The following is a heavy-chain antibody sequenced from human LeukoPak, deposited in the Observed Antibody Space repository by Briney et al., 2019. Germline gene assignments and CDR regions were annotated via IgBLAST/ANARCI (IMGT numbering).Heavy chain of an antibody. J-gene: IGHJ4*02. V-gene: IGHV4-61*01. D-gene: IGHD1-1*01. Sequence: SETLSLTCTVSGGSVSSGSNYWSWIRQPPGKRLEWIGYIYYSGSTNYNPSLNSRVTISLDTSKNQFSLNLSSVTAADTAVYYCARVGDWNDLVYWGQGTLVTVSS. CDR3: ARVGDWNDLVY. CDR2: IYYSGST. CDR1: GGSVSSGSNY.